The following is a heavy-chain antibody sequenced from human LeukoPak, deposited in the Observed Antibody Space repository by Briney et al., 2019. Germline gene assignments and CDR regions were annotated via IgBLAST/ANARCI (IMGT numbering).Heavy chain of an antibody. J-gene: IGHJ4*02. CDR1: GFTFSNCW. V-gene: IGHV3-7*01. CDR2: IKPDGSEK. Sequence: PGGSLRLSCAASGFTFSNCWMSWVRQAPGKGPEWVANIKPDGSEKYYVDSVKGRFTISRDNAKNSLYLQMNSLRAEDTAVYYCGRGGIACFDYWGQGTLATVSS. D-gene: IGHD6-13*01. CDR3: GRGGIACFDY.